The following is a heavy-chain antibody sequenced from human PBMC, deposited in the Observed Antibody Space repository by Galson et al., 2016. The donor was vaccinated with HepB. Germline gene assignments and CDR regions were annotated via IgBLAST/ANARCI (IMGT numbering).Heavy chain of an antibody. J-gene: IGHJ4*02. CDR2: ISYDGSNK. CDR3: ARAYSGSWIYFDY. V-gene: IGHV3-30-3*01. CDR1: GFTFSSHA. Sequence: SLRLSCAASGFTFSSHAMHWVRQAPGKGLKWVALISYDGSNKYYADSVKGRFTISREPSKTTLYLLMNSLRAEDTGMYYCARAYSGSWIYFDYWGQGTLVTVSS. D-gene: IGHD6-13*01.